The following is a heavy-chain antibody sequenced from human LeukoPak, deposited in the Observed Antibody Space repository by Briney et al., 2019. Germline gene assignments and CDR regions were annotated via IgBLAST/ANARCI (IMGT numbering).Heavy chain of an antibody. Sequence: PGGSLRLSCAASGFTFSDYYMSWIHQAPGKGLEWVSYISSSGGTIYYADSVKGRFTISRDNAKNSLYLQMNSLRAEDTAVYYCARDRARSYYDSSGYYSDAFDIWGQGTMVTVSS. CDR2: ISSSGGTI. CDR1: GFTFSDYY. D-gene: IGHD3-22*01. J-gene: IGHJ3*02. CDR3: ARDRARSYYDSSGYYSDAFDI. V-gene: IGHV3-11*04.